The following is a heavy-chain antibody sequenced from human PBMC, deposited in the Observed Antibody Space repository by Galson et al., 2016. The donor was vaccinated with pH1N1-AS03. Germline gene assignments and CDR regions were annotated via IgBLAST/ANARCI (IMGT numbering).Heavy chain of an antibody. CDR3: ARGLTYHFGSGSVF. CDR2: ISPIFGSA. V-gene: IGHV1-69*06. Sequence: SVKVSCKASGGTLNNYAINWVRQAPGQGLEWMGGISPIFGSANHAQKFQGRVTITAYIFTNTVYMELSSLRSEDTAVYYCARGLTYHFGSGSVFWGQGTLVTVSS. CDR1: GGTLNNYA. D-gene: IGHD3-10*01. J-gene: IGHJ4*02.